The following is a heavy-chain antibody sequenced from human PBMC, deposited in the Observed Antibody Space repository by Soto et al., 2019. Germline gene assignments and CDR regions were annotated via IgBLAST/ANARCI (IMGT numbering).Heavy chain of an antibody. J-gene: IGHJ4*02. V-gene: IGHV3-30*18. D-gene: IGHD1-26*01. CDR3: AKVGWELSSSY. Sequence: QVQLVACGGGVVQPGRSLRHSCAASGFTFSSYGMHWVRQAPGKGLEWVAVISYDGRNKYYADSVKGRFTISRDNSQNTLYLQMTSLRAEHTAVYYCAKVGWELSSSYWGQGTLVTVSS. CDR2: ISYDGRNK. CDR1: GFTFSSYG.